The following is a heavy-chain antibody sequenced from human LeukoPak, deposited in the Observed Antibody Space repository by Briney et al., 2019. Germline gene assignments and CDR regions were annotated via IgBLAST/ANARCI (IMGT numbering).Heavy chain of an antibody. CDR3: ARDLGDYGIDY. D-gene: IGHD4-17*01. CDR2: IWYDGSNK. Sequence: PGRSLRLSCAASGFTFSSYNMHWVRQAPGKGLEWVAVIWYDGSNKYYADSVKGRFTISRDNSKNTLHLQMNSLRAEDTAVYYCARDLGDYGIDYWGQGTLVTVSS. CDR1: GFTFSSYN. V-gene: IGHV3-33*01. J-gene: IGHJ4*02.